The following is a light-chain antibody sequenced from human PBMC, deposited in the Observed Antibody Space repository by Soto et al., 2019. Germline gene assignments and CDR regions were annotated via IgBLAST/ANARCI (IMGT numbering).Light chain of an antibody. Sequence: EIVLTQSPGTLSLSPGERATLSCRASQSVSSSYLAWYQQKPGQAPRLLIYGASSRATGIPDRFSGSGSGTDFSLIISRLDPEDFAVYYCQQYGSSPTFGQGTKVDI. J-gene: IGKJ1*01. CDR3: QQYGSSPT. V-gene: IGKV3-20*01. CDR2: GAS. CDR1: QSVSSSY.